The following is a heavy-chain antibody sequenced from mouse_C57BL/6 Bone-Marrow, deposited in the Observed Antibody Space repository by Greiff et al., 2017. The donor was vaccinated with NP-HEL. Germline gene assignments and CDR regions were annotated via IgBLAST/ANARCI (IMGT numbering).Heavy chain of an antibody. CDR2: GDGDT. D-gene: IGHD1-1*01. Sequence: GDGDTNYNGKSKGKASLTADKSSSTAYMQLSSLTSEDSAVYFCARGDYGSSRFGYAMDYWGQGTSVTVSS. CDR3: ARGDYGSSRFGYAMDY. J-gene: IGHJ4*01. V-gene: IGHV1-80*01.